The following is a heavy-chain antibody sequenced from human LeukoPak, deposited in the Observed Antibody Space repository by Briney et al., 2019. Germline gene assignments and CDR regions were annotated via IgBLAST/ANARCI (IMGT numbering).Heavy chain of an antibody. CDR1: GYMFTSYW. CDR3: SESFATNHAFVI. V-gene: IGHV3-7*01. J-gene: IGHJ3*02. Sequence: PGGTLRLSCAASGYMFTSYWMSWVRQPLAKGLVEVTNINQDGSAKYYVDSVKGRFTISRDNAKNSLYLQMNSLRAEDAAVYYCSESFATNHAFVIWGQGTMVSVSS. D-gene: IGHD1-26*01. CDR2: INQDGSAK.